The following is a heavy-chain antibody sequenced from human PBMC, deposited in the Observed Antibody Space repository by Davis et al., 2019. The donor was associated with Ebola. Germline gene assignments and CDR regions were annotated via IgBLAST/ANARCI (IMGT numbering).Heavy chain of an antibody. V-gene: IGHV4-34*01. CDR1: GFTFSSYW. CDR3: ARGLYPWELDY. Sequence: ESLKISCAASGFTFSSYWMSWVRQPPGKGLEWIGEINHSGSTNYNPSLKSRVTISVDTSKNQFSLKLSSVTAADTAVYYCARGLYPWELDYWGQGTLVTVSS. J-gene: IGHJ4*02. CDR2: INHSGST. D-gene: IGHD1-1*01.